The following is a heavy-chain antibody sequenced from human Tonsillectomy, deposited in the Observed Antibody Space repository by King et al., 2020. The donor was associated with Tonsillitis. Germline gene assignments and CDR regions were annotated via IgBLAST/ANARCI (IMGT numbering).Heavy chain of an antibody. Sequence: LQLQESGPGLVKPSETLSLTCTVSGGSIDKSNYYWGWSRQPPGKGLEWIGSISYRGSAYYNPSLRSRVTISVDTSKNQFSLKLTSVTAADTAVYYCARQFDYWGQGTLVTVSS. CDR1: GGSIDKSNYY. CDR3: ARQFDY. V-gene: IGHV4-39*01. CDR2: ISYRGSA. J-gene: IGHJ4*02.